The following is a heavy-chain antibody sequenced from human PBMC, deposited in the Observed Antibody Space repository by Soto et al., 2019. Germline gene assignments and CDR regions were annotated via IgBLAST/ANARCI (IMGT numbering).Heavy chain of an antibody. CDR2: INESGDHT. Sequence: EVQLLESGGGLVQPGGSLRLSCVASGFTLSDFPMTWVRQAPGKGLEWLSHINESGDHTYHGDSVKVRYTTSRDNSKNTLYLQMNSLMADDTALYYCARRSWLDYWGQGNLVTVSS. J-gene: IGHJ4*02. CDR3: ARRSWLDY. D-gene: IGHD5-12*01. CDR1: GFTLSDFP. V-gene: IGHV3-23*01.